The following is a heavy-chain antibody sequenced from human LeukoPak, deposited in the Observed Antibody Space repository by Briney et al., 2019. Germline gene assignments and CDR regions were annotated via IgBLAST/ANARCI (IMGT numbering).Heavy chain of an antibody. D-gene: IGHD2-21*01. Sequence: GGSLRLSCAAYGISVGNIWMSWVRQAPGKGPEWVAHIKSKIDGGTTDYGAPVEGRFTMSRDESRNALSLQMNSLETEDTALYYCVTGGHYFGDWGRGTLVIVSS. V-gene: IGHV3-15*01. CDR2: IKSKIDGGTT. J-gene: IGHJ4*02. CDR1: GISVGNIW. CDR3: VTGGHYFGD.